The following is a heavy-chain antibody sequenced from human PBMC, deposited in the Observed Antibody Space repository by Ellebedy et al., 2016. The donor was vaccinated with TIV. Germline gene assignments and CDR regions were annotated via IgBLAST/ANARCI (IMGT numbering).Heavy chain of an antibody. J-gene: IGHJ3*01. D-gene: IGHD3-3*01. CDR1: GFSFRSYW. CDR3: AKDRLEWTLRGAFDV. CDR2: IYQDGGVQ. V-gene: IGHV3-7*03. Sequence: GGSLRLSCAASGFSFRSYWMSWVRQAPGKGLEWVANIYQDGGVQYYVDSVKGRFIISRDMSKNTLYLQMNSLGVEDTAIYYCAKDRLEWTLRGAFDVWGQGTMVTVSS.